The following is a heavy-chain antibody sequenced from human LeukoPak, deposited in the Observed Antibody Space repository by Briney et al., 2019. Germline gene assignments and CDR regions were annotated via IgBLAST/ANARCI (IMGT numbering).Heavy chain of an antibody. CDR2: ISSSGSTI. D-gene: IGHD6-13*01. J-gene: IGHJ1*01. V-gene: IGHV3-48*03. CDR3: ARDPAAALPRPH. CDR1: GFTFSSYE. Sequence: GGSLRLSCAASGFTFSSYEMNWVRQAPGKGLEWVSYISSSGSTIYYADSVKGRFTISRDNAKNSLYLQMSSLRAEDTAVYYCARDPAAALPRPHWGQGTLVTVSS.